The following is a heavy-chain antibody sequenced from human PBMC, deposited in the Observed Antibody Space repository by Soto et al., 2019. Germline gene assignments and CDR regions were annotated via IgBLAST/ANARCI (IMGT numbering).Heavy chain of an antibody. V-gene: IGHV1-69*13. J-gene: IGHJ4*02. Sequence: ASVKVSCKASGGTFSSYAISWVRQAPGQGLEWMGGIIPIFGTANYAQKFQGRVTITADESTSTAYMELSSLRSEDTAVYYCASGGRYCISTSCYYYFDYWGQGTLVTVSS. D-gene: IGHD2-2*01. CDR3: ASGGRYCISTSCYYYFDY. CDR1: GGTFSSYA. CDR2: IIPIFGTA.